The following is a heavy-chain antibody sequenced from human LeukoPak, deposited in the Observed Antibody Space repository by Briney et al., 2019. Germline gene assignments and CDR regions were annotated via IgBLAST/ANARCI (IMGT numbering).Heavy chain of an antibody. D-gene: IGHD3-3*01. J-gene: IGHJ4*02. CDR3: VRGWSGSDY. CDR1: GFTFSNHN. CDR2: ISGSTIYI. Sequence: AGGSLRLSCAASGFTFSNHNMNWFRQAPGKGLEWVSSISGSTIYIYYADSVKGRFTISRDNVKNSLYLQMNSLRADDTAVYYCVRGWSGSDYWGPGTLVTVSS. V-gene: IGHV3-21*01.